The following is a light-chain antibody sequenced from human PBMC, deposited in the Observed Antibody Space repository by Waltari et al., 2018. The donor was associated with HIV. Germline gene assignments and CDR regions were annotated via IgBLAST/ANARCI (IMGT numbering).Light chain of an antibody. V-gene: IGKV3-15*01. CDR3: QQYNNWPRT. Sequence: EIVLTQSPVSLSLSPGERATLACRASQSVSSNLAWYQQKPGPAPSLLLYGASTRATGIPARFSGSGSGTEFPLTIDSLQPDDFTLYYCQQYNNWPRTFGQGTKVEI. CDR2: GAS. CDR1: QSVSSN. J-gene: IGKJ1*01.